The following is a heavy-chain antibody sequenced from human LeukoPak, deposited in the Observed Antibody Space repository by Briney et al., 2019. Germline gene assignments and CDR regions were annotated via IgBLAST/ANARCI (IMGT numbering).Heavy chain of an antibody. D-gene: IGHD6-6*01. CDR1: GASIRSNY. CDR2: ISHNGAT. J-gene: IGHJ4*02. Sequence: SETPSLTCSISGASIRSNYWSWIRRPPGKGLEWIGYISHNGATNYNPSLKSRVTISVDTSRNQLSLNLTSVTAADTAVYYCARGGHIATPPYGFDYWGQGALVTVSS. V-gene: IGHV4-59*01. CDR3: ARGGHIATPPYGFDY.